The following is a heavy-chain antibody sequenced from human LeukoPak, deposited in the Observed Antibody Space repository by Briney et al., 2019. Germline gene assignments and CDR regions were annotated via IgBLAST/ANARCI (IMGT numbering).Heavy chain of an antibody. CDR2: INSDGSST. J-gene: IGHJ4*03. D-gene: IGHD1-26*01. CDR3: ARGRVGPTFSDY. Sequence: PGGSQSSCCAASGFSFTTYWVHWVRQAPGKGLVWVSRINSDGSSTTYADSVKGRFTISRDNAKNTLYLQMNSLRAEDTAVYYCARGRVGPTFSDYWGDGELVTVSS. CDR1: GFSFTTYW. V-gene: IGHV3-74*03.